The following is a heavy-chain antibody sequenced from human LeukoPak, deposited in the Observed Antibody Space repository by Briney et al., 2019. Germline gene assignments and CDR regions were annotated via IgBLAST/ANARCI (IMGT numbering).Heavy chain of an antibody. CDR2: ISGSGDKT. V-gene: IGHV3-23*01. J-gene: IGHJ1*01. Sequence: GGSLRLSCALSGFTSSRHAMTWVREAPGKGLEWVSDISGSGDKTYYGDSVRGRFTISRDNSKNPVDLHRDSLRLADTAVYDCARCAQWFGHSDFHYWGQGTMVTVSS. CDR3: ARCAQWFGHSDFHY. CDR1: GFTSSRHA. D-gene: IGHD3-10*01.